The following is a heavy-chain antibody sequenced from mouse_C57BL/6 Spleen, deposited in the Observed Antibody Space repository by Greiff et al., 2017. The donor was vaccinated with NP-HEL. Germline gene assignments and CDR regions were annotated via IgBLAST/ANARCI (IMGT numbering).Heavy chain of an antibody. D-gene: IGHD4-1*01. CDR2: IWCGGST. CDR3: ARNANWDY. CDR1: GFSLTSYG. V-gene: IGHV2-2*01. J-gene: IGHJ3*01. Sequence: VKLVESGPGLVQPSQSLSITCTVSGFSLTSYGVHWVRQSPGKGLEWLGVIWCGGSTDYNAAFISRLSISKDNSKIQVFFKMNSLQADDTAIYYCARNANWDYWGQVTLVTVSA.